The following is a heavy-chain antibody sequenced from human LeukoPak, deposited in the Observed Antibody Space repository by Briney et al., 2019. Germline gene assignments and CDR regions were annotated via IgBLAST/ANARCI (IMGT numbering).Heavy chain of an antibody. CDR1: GFTFDDYA. J-gene: IGHJ3*02. D-gene: IGHD3-16*02. V-gene: IGHV3-9*01. CDR2: ISWNSGSI. Sequence: GRSLRLSCAASGFTFDDYAMHWVRQAPGKGLEWVSGISWNSGSIGYADSVKGRFTISRDNAKNSLYLQMNSLRAEDTALYYCAEGLFLRLGELSLYHDAFDIWGQGTMVTVSS. CDR3: AEGLFLRLGELSLYHDAFDI.